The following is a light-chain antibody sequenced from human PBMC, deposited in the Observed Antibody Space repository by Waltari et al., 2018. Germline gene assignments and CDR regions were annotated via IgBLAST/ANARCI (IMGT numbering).Light chain of an antibody. J-gene: IGLJ3*02. CDR2: DDY. V-gene: IGLV3-21*02. CDR3: QGWDDSSNHWV. Sequence: SYVLTQPPSVSVAPGQTATITCGGDNIETKHVHWYQQKPGQAPLLVVYDDYVRPSGIPDRFSGTTSGNTATLTISRVEAGGEADYYCQGWDDSSNHWVFGGGTKLTVL. CDR1: NIETKH.